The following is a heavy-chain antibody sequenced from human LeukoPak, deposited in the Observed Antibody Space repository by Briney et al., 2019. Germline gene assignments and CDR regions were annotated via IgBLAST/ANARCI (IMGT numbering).Heavy chain of an antibody. J-gene: IGHJ6*02. D-gene: IGHD6-13*01. Sequence: GGSLRLSCAASGFTFSDYYMSWIRQAPGKGLEWVSYISSSGSTIYYADSVKGRFTISRDNAKNSLYLQMNSLRAEDTAVYYCARESGQLEEYYYYGMDVRGQGTTVTVSS. V-gene: IGHV3-11*01. CDR2: ISSSGSTI. CDR3: ARESGQLEEYYYYGMDV. CDR1: GFTFSDYY.